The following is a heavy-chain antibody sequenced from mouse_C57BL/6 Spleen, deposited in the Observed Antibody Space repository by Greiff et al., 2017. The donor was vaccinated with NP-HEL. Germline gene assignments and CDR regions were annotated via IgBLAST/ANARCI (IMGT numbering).Heavy chain of an antibody. CDR3: ASQGGDSSGYWYFDV. CDR2: IYPGDGDT. Sequence: VKLQESGAELVKPGASVKISCKASGYAFSSYWMNWVKQRPGKGLEWIGQIYPGDGDTNYNGKFKGKATLTADKSSSTAYMQLSSLTSEDSAVYFCASQGGDSSGYWYFDVWGTGTTVTVSS. V-gene: IGHV1-80*01. J-gene: IGHJ1*03. D-gene: IGHD3-2*02. CDR1: GYAFSSYW.